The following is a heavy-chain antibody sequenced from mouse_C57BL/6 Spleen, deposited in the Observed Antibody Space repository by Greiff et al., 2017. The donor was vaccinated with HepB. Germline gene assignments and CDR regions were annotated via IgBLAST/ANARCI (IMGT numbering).Heavy chain of an antibody. V-gene: IGHV1-82*01. CDR2: IYPGDGDT. J-gene: IGHJ4*01. Sequence: VEPGASVKISCKASGYAFSSSWMNWVKQRPGKGLEWIGRIYPGDGDTNYNGKFKGKATLTADKSSSTAYMQLSSLTSEDSAVYFCARTAQYYYAMDYWGQGTSVTVSS. CDR1: GYAFSSSW. CDR3: ARTAQYYYAMDY. D-gene: IGHD3-2*02.